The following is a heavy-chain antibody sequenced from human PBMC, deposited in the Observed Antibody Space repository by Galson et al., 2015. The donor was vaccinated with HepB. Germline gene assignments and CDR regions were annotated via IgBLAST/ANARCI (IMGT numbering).Heavy chain of an antibody. CDR3: ARDRPDYGSGSFCEFDY. CDR1: GGSFTGYY. D-gene: IGHD3-10*01. J-gene: IGHJ4*02. Sequence: TLSLTCAVYGGSFTGYYWSWIRQPPGKGLEWIGEINHSGSTHYNPSLRSRVTISADTSKSQFSLKLPSVTAADTAVYYCARDRPDYGSGSFCEFDYWGQGTLVTVSS. CDR2: INHSGST. V-gene: IGHV4-34*01.